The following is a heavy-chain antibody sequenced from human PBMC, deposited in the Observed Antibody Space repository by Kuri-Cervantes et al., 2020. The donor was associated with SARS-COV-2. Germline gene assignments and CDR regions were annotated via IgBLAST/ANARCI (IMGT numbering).Heavy chain of an antibody. D-gene: IGHD3-22*01. Sequence: GESRRLACAASGFTVSTYAMHWVRQAPGKGLEWVAVISYDGSNKNYADSVKGRFTISRDNSKNTLYLQMNSLRAEDTAVYYCAKDYYYDSSGYPRVVVDYWGQGTLVTVSS. CDR2: ISYDGSNK. CDR3: AKDYYYDSSGYPRVVVDY. J-gene: IGHJ4*02. V-gene: IGHV3-30-3*01. CDR1: GFTVSTYA.